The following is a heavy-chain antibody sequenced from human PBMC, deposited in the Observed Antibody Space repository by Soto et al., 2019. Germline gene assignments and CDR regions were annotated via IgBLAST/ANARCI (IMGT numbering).Heavy chain of an antibody. J-gene: IGHJ4*02. CDR3: AHSPITIFGVVPDY. CDR2: IYWNDDK. Sequence: SCSTLVNPTQTLTPTRTLPGFSLNPRGVGVGWSPQPPGKALEWLALIYWNDDKRYSPSLKSRLTITKDTSKNQVVLTMTNMDPVDTATYYCAHSPITIFGVVPDYWGQGTLVTVSS. V-gene: IGHV2-5*01. CDR1: GFSLNPRGVG. D-gene: IGHD3-3*01.